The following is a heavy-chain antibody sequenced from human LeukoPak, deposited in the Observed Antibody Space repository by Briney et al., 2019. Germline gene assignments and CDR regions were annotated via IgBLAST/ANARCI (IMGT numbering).Heavy chain of an antibody. CDR1: GDSISSTNYY. V-gene: IGHV4-39*02. CDR3: ARDHLANLASRLFDP. D-gene: IGHD3-3*01. CDR2: IYYSGST. J-gene: IGHJ5*02. Sequence: SETLSLTCTVSGDSISSTNYYWGWIRQPPGKGLEWIGSIYYSGSTYYNPSLESRVTISVDTSKNQFSLKLNSVTAADTAVYYCARDHLANLASRLFDPWGQGTLVTVSS.